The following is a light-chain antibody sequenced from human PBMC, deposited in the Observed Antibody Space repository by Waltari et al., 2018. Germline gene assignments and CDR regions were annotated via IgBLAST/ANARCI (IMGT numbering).Light chain of an antibody. CDR3: CSYGGTYSWV. CDR2: DVS. Sequence: QSALTQPRSVSGSPGQSVTIPCTGTSSDVGGYNYVSWYQHHPGKPPKLMIYDVSKRPSGVPDRFSGSKSGNTASLTISGLQAEDEADYYCCSYGGTYSWVFGGGTKLTVL. CDR1: SSDVGGYNY. J-gene: IGLJ3*02. V-gene: IGLV2-11*01.